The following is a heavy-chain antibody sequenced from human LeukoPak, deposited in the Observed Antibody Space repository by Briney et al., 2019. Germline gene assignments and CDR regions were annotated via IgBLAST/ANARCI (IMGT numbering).Heavy chain of an antibody. D-gene: IGHD3-10*01. CDR3: ARERIYFGSGGDLRDARLFYYYGMDV. CDR1: AFSVSSNC. Sequence: GGSLRLSCVASAFSVSSNCMTWVRLAPGGGLEWVSVIYSDGSSYYSGSVKGRFTISRDSSKNTLYLQMNNLRAEDTAVYYCARERIYFGSGGDLRDARLFYYYGMDVWGQGTTVTVSS. V-gene: IGHV3-53*01. CDR2: IYSDGSS. J-gene: IGHJ6*02.